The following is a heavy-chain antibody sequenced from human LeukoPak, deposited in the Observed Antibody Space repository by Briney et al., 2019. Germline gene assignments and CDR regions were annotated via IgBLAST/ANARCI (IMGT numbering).Heavy chain of an antibody. CDR3: ARGVAARPHYYYYYYMDV. D-gene: IGHD6-6*01. V-gene: IGHV4-34*01. CDR1: GGSFSGYY. Sequence: PSETLSLTCAVYGGSFSGYYWSWIRQPPGKGLEWIGEINHSGSTNYNPSLKSRVTISVDTSKNQFSLKLSSVTAADTAVYYCARGVAARPHYYYYYYMDVWGEGTTVTVSS. CDR2: INHSGST. J-gene: IGHJ6*03.